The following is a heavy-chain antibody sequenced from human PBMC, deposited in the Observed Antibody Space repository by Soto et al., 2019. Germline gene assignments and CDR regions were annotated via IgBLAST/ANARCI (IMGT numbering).Heavy chain of an antibody. CDR1: GGSISNYY. D-gene: IGHD3-3*01. Sequence: TLSLTCTVSGGSISNYYWTWIRQPPGKGLEWIGYIYYSGSTKYNPSLKSRVIISVDTSKNLFSLKLSSVTAADTAVYYCARAVNDFWSGFSYYFDYWGQGALVTV. V-gene: IGHV4-59*01. CDR2: IYYSGST. J-gene: IGHJ4*02. CDR3: ARAVNDFWSGFSYYFDY.